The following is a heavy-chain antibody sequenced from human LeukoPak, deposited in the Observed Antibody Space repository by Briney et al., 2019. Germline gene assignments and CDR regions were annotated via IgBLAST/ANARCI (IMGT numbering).Heavy chain of an antibody. J-gene: IGHJ4*02. CDR2: IYYTGST. CDR3: ARESFYDGIDY. V-gene: IGHV4-59*01. CDR1: GGSISSYY. Sequence: SETLSLTCTVSGGSISSYYWSWIRQPPGKGLEWIGYIYYTGSTNYNPSLEGRVTISLDTSKNQFSLKLTSVTAADTAVYYCARESFYDGIDYWGQGTLVSASS. D-gene: IGHD4-23*01.